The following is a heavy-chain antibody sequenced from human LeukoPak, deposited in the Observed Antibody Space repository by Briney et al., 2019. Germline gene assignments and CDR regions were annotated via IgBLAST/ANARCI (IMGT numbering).Heavy chain of an antibody. V-gene: IGHV3-74*01. CDR3: ARVLLHSSGWIIPYGMDV. D-gene: IGHD6-19*01. Sequence: GGSLRPSCAASGFTFSSYWMHWVRQAPGKGLVWVSRINSDGSSTSYADSVKGRFTISRDNAKNTLYLQMNSLRAEDTAVYYCARVLLHSSGWIIPYGMDVWGQGTTVTVSS. CDR2: INSDGSST. CDR1: GFTFSSYW. J-gene: IGHJ6*02.